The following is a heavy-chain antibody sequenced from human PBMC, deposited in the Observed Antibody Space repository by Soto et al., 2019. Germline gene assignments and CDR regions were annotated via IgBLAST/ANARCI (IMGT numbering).Heavy chain of an antibody. CDR2: FNCDGSST. D-gene: IGHD3-3*01. J-gene: IGHJ6*04. V-gene: IGHV3-74*01. CDR1: GFTFSSYW. Sequence: EGSLRLSCAASGFTFSSYWLHWVRKAPGKGLVWVSLFNCDGSSTSYADAVKGRFTISRYNANNTLYLQMNSRRAEDTAVYYCARELQRITILGVVITAPSYYYYGMDVWGDGTTVTVSA. CDR3: ARELQRITILGVVITAPSYYYYGMDV.